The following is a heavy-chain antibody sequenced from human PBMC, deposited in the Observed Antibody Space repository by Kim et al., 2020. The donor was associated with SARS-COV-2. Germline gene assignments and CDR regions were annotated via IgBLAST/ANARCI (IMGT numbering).Heavy chain of an antibody. V-gene: IGHV4-61*01. CDR3: AREEHLSSSWRIFDY. CDR1: GGSVSSDSYY. D-gene: IGHD6-13*01. CDR2: IFYSGST. J-gene: IGHJ4*02. Sequence: SETLSLTCTVSGGSVSSDSYYWTWIRQPPGKGLEWIGYIFYSGSTNYNPSLRSRVTISLDTSKNQFSLKLSSVTAADTAVYYCAREEHLSSSWRIFDYWGQGTLVTVSS.